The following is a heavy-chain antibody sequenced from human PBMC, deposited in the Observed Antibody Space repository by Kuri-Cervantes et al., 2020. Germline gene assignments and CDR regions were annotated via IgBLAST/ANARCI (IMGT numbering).Heavy chain of an antibody. CDR2: FDPEDGET. CDR1: GYTLTELS. Sequence: ASVKVSCKVSGYTLTELSMHWVRQAPGEGLEWMGGFDPEDGETIYAQKFQGRVTMTEDTSTDTAYMELSSLRSEDTAVYYCATPSMVRGVMEYYYYGMDVWGQGTTVTVSS. D-gene: IGHD3-10*01. J-gene: IGHJ6*02. CDR3: ATPSMVRGVMEYYYYGMDV. V-gene: IGHV1-24*01.